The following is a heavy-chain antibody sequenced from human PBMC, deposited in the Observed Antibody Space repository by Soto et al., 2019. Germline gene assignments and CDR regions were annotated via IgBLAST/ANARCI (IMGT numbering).Heavy chain of an antibody. V-gene: IGHV4-30-2*01. Sequence: SETLSLTCAVSGGSISSGGSSWSWIRQPPGKGLEWIGYIYYNGNTFYTPSLESRVSISLDMSKNQFSLRLRSVTAADTAVYYCTREFTASTPYYFESWGQGVLVTSPQ. J-gene: IGHJ4*02. CDR1: GGSISSGGSS. D-gene: IGHD1-1*01. CDR3: TREFTASTPYYFES. CDR2: IYYNGNT.